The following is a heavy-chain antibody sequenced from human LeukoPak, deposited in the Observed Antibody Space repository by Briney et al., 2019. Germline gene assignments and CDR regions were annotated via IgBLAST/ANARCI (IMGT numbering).Heavy chain of an antibody. D-gene: IGHD2-15*01. Sequence: GGSLRLSCAASRFTFSSYWMSWVRQAPGKGLEWVANIKQDGSEKYYVDSVKGRFTISRDNAKNSLYLQMSSLRAEDTAVYYCARSERYCSGGSCYVANDYWGQGTLVTVSS. V-gene: IGHV3-7*01. CDR2: IKQDGSEK. CDR1: RFTFSSYW. CDR3: ARSERYCSGGSCYVANDY. J-gene: IGHJ4*02.